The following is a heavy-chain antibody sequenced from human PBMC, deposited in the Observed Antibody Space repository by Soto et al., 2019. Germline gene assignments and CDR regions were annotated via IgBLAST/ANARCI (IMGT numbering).Heavy chain of an antibody. D-gene: IGHD3-3*01. V-gene: IGHV4-4*07. CDR1: GGAISGYY. CDR3: ARGQRFSDSFDP. CDR2: IYSSGGT. Sequence: QVQLQESGPGLVKPSGTLSLTCTVSGGAISGYYWTWIRQSAGKGLEWIGRIYSSGGTKYNPSLQSRVTMSLDTSKNQFSLRLTSVTAADTAVYYCARGQRFSDSFDPWGQGTLVTVSS. J-gene: IGHJ5*02.